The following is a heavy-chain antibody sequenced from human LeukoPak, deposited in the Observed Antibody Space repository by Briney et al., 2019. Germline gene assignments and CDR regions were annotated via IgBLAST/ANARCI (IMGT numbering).Heavy chain of an antibody. J-gene: IGHJ4*02. Sequence: GGSLRRSCAASGFTLSSYRMNWVRQGPGKGLEWVSSISSRSSYIYYADSVKGRFTISRDNAKNSLYLQMISLRAEDMAVYYCARDLWGTTVTTDYFDSWGQGTLVTVSS. CDR2: ISSRSSYI. CDR3: ARDLWGTTVTTDYFDS. CDR1: GFTLSSYR. D-gene: IGHD4-17*01. V-gene: IGHV3-21*01.